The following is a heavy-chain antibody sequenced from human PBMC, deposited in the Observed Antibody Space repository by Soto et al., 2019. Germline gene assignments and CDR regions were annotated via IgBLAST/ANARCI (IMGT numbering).Heavy chain of an antibody. CDR1: GFTFNNYY. CDR3: GRGFGGTH. CDR2: INQDGSAK. J-gene: IGHJ4*02. D-gene: IGHD2-15*01. Sequence: EVQLVESGGGLVQPGGSLRLSCAASGFTFNNYYMVWVRQAPGRGLEWVANINQDGSAKYYLDSVKGRFTISRDNAKSSRYLQITSLRAEDTSTYYCGRGFGGTHWGQGSLFTVSS. V-gene: IGHV3-7*05.